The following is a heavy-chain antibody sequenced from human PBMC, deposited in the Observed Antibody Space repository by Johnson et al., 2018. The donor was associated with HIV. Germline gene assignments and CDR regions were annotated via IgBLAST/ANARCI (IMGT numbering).Heavy chain of an antibody. CDR3: AKGMGLSIGELSDAFHF. CDR1: GFTFSSYA. V-gene: IGHV3-30-3*01. Sequence: VQLVESGGGVVQPGGSLILSCAASGFTFSSYAMHWVRQAPGKGLEWVAIMSYDGSNKYYADSVKGRFTISRDNSKNTLNLQMNSLRPEDTAVYYCAKGMGLSIGELSDAFHFWGLGTVVTVSS. CDR2: MSYDGSNK. D-gene: IGHD3-10*01. J-gene: IGHJ3*01.